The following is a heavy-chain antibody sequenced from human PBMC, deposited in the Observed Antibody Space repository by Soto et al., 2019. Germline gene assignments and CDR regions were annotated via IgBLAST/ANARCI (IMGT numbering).Heavy chain of an antibody. Sequence: SQTLSLTCAISGDSVSSNGAAWNWIRQSPSRGLEWLGRTYYRSKWHHDYVVSVKSRITINPDTSKNQFSLQLNSVTPEDTAVYYCARNWHTGFDYWGQGTLVTVSS. V-gene: IGHV6-1*01. J-gene: IGHJ4*02. CDR2: TYYRSKWHH. D-gene: IGHD1-1*01. CDR3: ARNWHTGFDY. CDR1: GDSVSSNGAA.